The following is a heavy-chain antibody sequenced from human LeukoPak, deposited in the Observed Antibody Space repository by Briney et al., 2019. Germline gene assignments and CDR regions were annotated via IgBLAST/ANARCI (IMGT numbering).Heavy chain of an antibody. V-gene: IGHV3-66*02. D-gene: IGHD5-12*01. CDR2: IYSGGNT. CDR3: ARDEVATTLAY. J-gene: IGHJ4*02. Sequence: GGSLRLSCAASGFTVSGNYMSWVRQAPGQGLEWVSVIYSGGNTYYADSVKGRFTISRDNSKNTLYLQMNSLRAEDTAVYYCARDEVATTLAYWGQGTLVTVSS. CDR1: GFTVSGNY.